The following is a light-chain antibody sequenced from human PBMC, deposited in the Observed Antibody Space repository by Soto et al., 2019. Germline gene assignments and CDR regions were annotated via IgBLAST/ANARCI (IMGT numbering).Light chain of an antibody. CDR2: AAS. CDR1: QSITTY. J-gene: IGKJ2*01. Sequence: DIQMTQAPSSLSASVGDRVTITCRANQSITTYLNWYRQKPGKAPKLPIYAASSLQSGVPSRFRGSGSDPEFTLSISSMQPEDFATYFCQHTYISPLSFGQLT. V-gene: IGKV1-39*01. CDR3: QHTYISPLS.